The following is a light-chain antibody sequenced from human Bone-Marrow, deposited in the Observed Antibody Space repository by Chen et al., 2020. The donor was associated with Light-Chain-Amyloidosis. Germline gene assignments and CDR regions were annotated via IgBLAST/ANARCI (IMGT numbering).Light chain of an antibody. J-gene: IGLJ3*02. V-gene: IGLV3-21*02. CDR1: NIGSTS. CDR2: DDS. Sequence: SYVLTQPSSVSVAPGQTATIAWGGNNIGSTSVHWYQQTPGQAPLLVVYDDSDRPSGIPERWSGSNSGTTATLTTIRVEDGDEADYYCHVWDRSSDRPVFGGGTKLTVL. CDR3: HVWDRSSDRPV.